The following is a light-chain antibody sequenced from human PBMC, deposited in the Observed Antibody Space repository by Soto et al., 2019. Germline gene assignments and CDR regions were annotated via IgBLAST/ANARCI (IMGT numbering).Light chain of an antibody. CDR3: HQYNNWPPRIT. V-gene: IGKV3-15*01. CDR1: QSVSSN. Sequence: EIVMTQFPATLSVSPGERATLSCRASQSVSSNLAWYQQKPGQAPRLLIYGASTRATGFPARFSGSGSGTEFTLPISSLQSEDFAVYYCHQYNNWPPRITFGPGTKVDIK. CDR2: GAS. J-gene: IGKJ3*01.